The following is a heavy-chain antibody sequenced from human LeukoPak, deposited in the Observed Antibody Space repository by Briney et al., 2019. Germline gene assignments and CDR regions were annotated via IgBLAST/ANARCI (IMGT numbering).Heavy chain of an antibody. CDR1: GFTFSSYA. D-gene: IGHD4-23*01. Sequence: GGSLRLSCAASGFTFSSYAMHWVRQAPGKGLEYVSAISSNGGSTYYANSVKGGFTISRDNSKNTLYLQMGSLRAEDMAVYYCARAEPDYGGNYDYWGQGTLVTVSS. CDR2: ISSNGGST. V-gene: IGHV3-64*01. J-gene: IGHJ4*02. CDR3: ARAEPDYGGNYDY.